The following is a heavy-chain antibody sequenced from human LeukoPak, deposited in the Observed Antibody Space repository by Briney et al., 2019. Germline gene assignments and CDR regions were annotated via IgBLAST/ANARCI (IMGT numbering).Heavy chain of an antibody. CDR3: AREGSLTNNRTYVDY. D-gene: IGHD1-14*01. CDR1: GFTFSTYA. CDR2: ISTNGGNT. V-gene: IGHV3-64*01. Sequence: GGSLRLSCAASGFTFSTYAMHWVRQAPGKGLECVSAISTNGGNTPYANSVKGRFTISRDNSENTLYLQMGSLRPEDMAVYYCAREGSLTNNRTYVDYWGQGTLVTVSS. J-gene: IGHJ4*02.